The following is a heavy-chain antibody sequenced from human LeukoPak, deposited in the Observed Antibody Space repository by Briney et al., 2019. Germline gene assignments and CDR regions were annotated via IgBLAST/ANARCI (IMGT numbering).Heavy chain of an antibody. D-gene: IGHD3-9*01. V-gene: IGHV3-23*01. Sequence: PGGSLRLSCAASGFTFSSYAMSWVRQAPGKGLEWVSAISGSGGSTYYADSVKGRFTISRDNSKNTLYLQMNSLRAEDTAVYFCSKDIAAYDILSKHVPLDYWGQGTLVTVSS. CDR3: SKDIAAYDILSKHVPLDY. CDR1: GFTFSSYA. J-gene: IGHJ4*02. CDR2: ISGSGGST.